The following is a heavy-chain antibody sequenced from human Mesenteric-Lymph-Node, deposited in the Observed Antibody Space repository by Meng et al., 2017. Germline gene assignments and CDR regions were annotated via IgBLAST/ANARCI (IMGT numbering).Heavy chain of an antibody. CDR1: GFTFHNYA. Sequence: GESLKISCAASGFTFHNYAMSWVRQAPGKGLEWVSAIDGSSTVIYYTDSVKGRFTISRHNSKNTLYLQMNSLRAEDTAVYYCAKGSSWYGTFDPWGQGTLVTVSS. CDR3: AKGSSWYGTFDP. J-gene: IGHJ5*02. D-gene: IGHD6-13*01. CDR2: IDGSSTVI. V-gene: IGHV3-23*01.